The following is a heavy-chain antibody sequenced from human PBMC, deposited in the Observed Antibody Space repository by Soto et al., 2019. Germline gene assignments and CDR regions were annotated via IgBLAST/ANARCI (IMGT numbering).Heavy chain of an antibody. CDR2: TSTYNGNT. D-gene: IGHD6-13*01. J-gene: IGHJ4*02. CDR3: ARLQPGIAAAADY. V-gene: IGHV1-18*01. CDR1: GYTFGSYG. Sequence: GASVKVSCKAAGYTFGSYGIGWVRQAPGQGLEWMGWTSTYNGNTNYAQKLQGRVTMTTDTSTSTAYMELRSLRSDDTAVYYCARLQPGIAAAADYWGQGTLVTVSS.